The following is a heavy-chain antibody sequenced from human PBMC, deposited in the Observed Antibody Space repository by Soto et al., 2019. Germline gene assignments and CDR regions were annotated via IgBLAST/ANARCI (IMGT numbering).Heavy chain of an antibody. J-gene: IGHJ4*02. CDR3: VRLRPYYHASGSLYIDS. V-gene: IGHV4-34*01. Sequence: SETLSLTCTVYGGSFSGYYWSWIRQPPGKGLEWIGEINHSGSTNYNPSLKSRVTISVDTSKNQFSLKLSSVTAADTAVYYCVRLRPYYHASGSLYIDSWGQGTLVTVSS. D-gene: IGHD3-10*01. CDR1: GGSFSGYY. CDR2: INHSGST.